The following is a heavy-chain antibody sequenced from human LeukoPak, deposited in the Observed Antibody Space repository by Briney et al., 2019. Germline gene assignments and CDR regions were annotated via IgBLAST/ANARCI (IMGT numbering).Heavy chain of an antibody. V-gene: IGHV4-38-2*02. CDR3: ARHRWFGELPDAFDI. D-gene: IGHD3-10*01. J-gene: IGHJ3*02. Sequence: NPSETLSLTCTVSGYSISSGYYWGWIRQPPGKGLEWIGYIYYSGSTNYNPSLKSRVTISVDTSKNQFSLKLSSVTAADTAVYYCARHRWFGELPDAFDIWGQGTMVTVSS. CDR1: GYSISSGYY. CDR2: IYYSGST.